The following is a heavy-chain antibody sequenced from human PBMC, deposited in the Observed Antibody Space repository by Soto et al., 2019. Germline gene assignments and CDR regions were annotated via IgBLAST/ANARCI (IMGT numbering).Heavy chain of an antibody. V-gene: IGHV1-18*01. D-gene: IGHD2-8*01. Sequence: VASVKVSCKASGYTFTSYGISWVRQAPGQGLEWMGWISAYNGNTNYAQKLQGRVTMTTDTSTSTAYVELSSLRSEDTAVYYCATGRTAVSPRGAMVSYYMDVWGKGITVTVSS. J-gene: IGHJ6*03. CDR2: ISAYNGNT. CDR1: GYTFTSYG. CDR3: ATGRTAVSPRGAMVSYYMDV.